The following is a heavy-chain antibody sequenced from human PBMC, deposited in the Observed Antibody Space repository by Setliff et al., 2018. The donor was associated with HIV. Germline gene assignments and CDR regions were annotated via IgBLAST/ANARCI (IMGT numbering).Heavy chain of an antibody. D-gene: IGHD4-17*01. CDR1: GLTFSSYW. J-gene: IGHJ5*02. CDR3: AKADRGYGRNWFDP. Sequence: GGSLRLSCAASGLTFSSYWMGWVRQAPGKGLEWVANTNEDGSEQYYVDSVKGRFTVSRDNAKNSLYLQMNSLRAEDTAVYYCAKADRGYGRNWFDPWGQGTLVTSPQ. V-gene: IGHV3-7*03. CDR2: TNEDGSEQ.